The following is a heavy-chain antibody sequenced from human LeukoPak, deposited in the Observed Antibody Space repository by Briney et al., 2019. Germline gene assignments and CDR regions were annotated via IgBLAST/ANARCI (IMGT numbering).Heavy chain of an antibody. Sequence: ASVKVSCKASGYTFTSYGISWVRQAPGQGLEWMGWINPNSGGTNYAQKFQGRVTMTRDTSITTAYMELSRLRSDDTAVYYCARDPSKVVVAATSVYYYYMDVWGKGTTVTISS. D-gene: IGHD2-15*01. CDR3: ARDPSKVVVAATSVYYYYMDV. J-gene: IGHJ6*03. CDR2: INPNSGGT. CDR1: GYTFTSYG. V-gene: IGHV1-2*02.